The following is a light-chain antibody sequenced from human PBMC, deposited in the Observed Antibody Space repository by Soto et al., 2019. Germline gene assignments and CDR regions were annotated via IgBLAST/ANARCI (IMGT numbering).Light chain of an antibody. J-gene: IGLJ2*01. CDR3: SSYTSSSTVV. CDR1: SSDVGGYNY. CDR2: DVS. V-gene: IGLV2-14*01. Sequence: QSALTQPASVSGSPGPSITISCTGTSSDVGGYNYVSWYQQHPGQAPKLMIYDVSNRPSGVSNRFSGSKSGNTASLTISGLQAEDEADYYCSSYTSSSTVVFGGGTQLTVL.